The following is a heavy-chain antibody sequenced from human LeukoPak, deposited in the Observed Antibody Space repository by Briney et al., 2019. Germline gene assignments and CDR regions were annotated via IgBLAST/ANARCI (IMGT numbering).Heavy chain of an antibody. J-gene: IGHJ4*02. CDR1: GFTFSSYS. V-gene: IGHV3-21*01. Sequence: GGSLRLSCAASGFTFSSYSMDWVRQAPGKGLEWVSSISSSSTYIYYADSVKGRFTISRDNAKNSLYLQMNSLRAEDTAVYYCVTVDPIIIDYWGQGTLVTVSS. D-gene: IGHD2-8*02. CDR2: ISSSSTYI. CDR3: VTVDPIIIDY.